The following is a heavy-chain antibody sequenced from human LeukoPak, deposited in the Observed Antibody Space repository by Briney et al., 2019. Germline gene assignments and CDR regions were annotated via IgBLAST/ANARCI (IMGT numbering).Heavy chain of an antibody. D-gene: IGHD1-26*01. J-gene: IGHJ4*02. CDR3: AKEQWELSPFDY. CDR1: GFTFSSYS. Sequence: GGSLRLSCAASGFTFSSYSMNWVRQAPGKGLEWVSSISSSSSYIYYADSVKGRFTISRDNSKNTLYLQMNSLRAEDTAVYYCAKEQWELSPFDYWGQGTLVTVSS. V-gene: IGHV3-21*04. CDR2: ISSSSSYI.